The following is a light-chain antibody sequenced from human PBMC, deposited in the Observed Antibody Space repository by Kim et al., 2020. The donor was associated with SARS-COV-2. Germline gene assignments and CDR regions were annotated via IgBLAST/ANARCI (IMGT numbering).Light chain of an antibody. Sequence: GKTVTISCTRSSGSIASNYLQWYQQRPGSSPTTVIYEDNQRPSGVPDRFSGSIDSSSTSASLTISVLKAEDDAYYYCQSYDSSNQVFGGGTQLTVL. J-gene: IGLJ2*01. CDR3: QSYDSSNQV. V-gene: IGLV6-57*01. CDR1: SGSIASNY. CDR2: EDN.